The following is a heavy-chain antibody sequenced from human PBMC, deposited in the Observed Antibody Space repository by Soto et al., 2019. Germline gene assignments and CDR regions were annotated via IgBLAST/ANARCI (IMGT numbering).Heavy chain of an antibody. CDR3: ARDSLEYYDFWSGWDYYYGMDV. Sequence: TLSLTCTVSGGSISSYYWSWIRQPPGKGLEWIGYIYYSGSTNYNPSLKSRVTISVDTSKNQFSLKLSSVTAADTAVYYCARDSLEYYDFWSGWDYYYGMDVWGQGTTVTVSS. D-gene: IGHD3-3*01. V-gene: IGHV4-59*01. J-gene: IGHJ6*02. CDR1: GGSISSYY. CDR2: IYYSGST.